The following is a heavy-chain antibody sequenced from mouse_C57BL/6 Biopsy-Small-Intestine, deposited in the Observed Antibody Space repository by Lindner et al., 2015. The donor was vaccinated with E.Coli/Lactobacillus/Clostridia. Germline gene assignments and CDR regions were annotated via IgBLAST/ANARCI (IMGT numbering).Heavy chain of an antibody. J-gene: IGHJ2*01. CDR3: TRRRLGRDYFDY. Sequence: VQLQESGAELVRPGASVKLSCTASGFNIKDYYMHWVKQRPEQGLEWIGRIDPEDGDTEYAPKFQGKATMTADTSSNTAYLQLSSLTSEDTAVYFCTRRRLGRDYFDYWGQGTTLTVSS. V-gene: IGHV14-1*01. CDR1: GFNIKDYY. CDR2: IDPEDGDT. D-gene: IGHD4-1*01.